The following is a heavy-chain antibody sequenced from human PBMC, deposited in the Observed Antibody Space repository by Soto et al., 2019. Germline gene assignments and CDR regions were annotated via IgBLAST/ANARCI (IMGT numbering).Heavy chain of an antibody. Sequence: GGSLRLSCAASGFTFNSYWMSWVRQAPGKGLEWVANIKQDGSEKYYVDSVKGRFTISRDNAKNSLYLQMNSLRAEDTALYYCARDRVLRFLEWLTYYGMDVWGQGTTVTVAS. J-gene: IGHJ6*02. CDR3: ARDRVLRFLEWLTYYGMDV. CDR1: GFTFNSYW. D-gene: IGHD3-3*01. V-gene: IGHV3-7*01. CDR2: IKQDGSEK.